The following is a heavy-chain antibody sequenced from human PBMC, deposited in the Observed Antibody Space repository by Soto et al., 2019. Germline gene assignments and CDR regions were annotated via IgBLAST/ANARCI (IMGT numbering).Heavy chain of an antibody. V-gene: IGHV3-23*01. CDR3: AKGTCKGGYCQVDC. CDR1: GFTFNNYA. Sequence: GGSLRLSCAASGFTFNNYAMNWVRQAPGKGLEWVSVISAAGDTTFYAGSVRGRSTISRDNSENTLYLQINSLRAKDTGIYYCAKGTCKGGYCQVDCWGQGALVTVSS. D-gene: IGHD5-12*01. CDR2: ISAAGDTT. J-gene: IGHJ4*02.